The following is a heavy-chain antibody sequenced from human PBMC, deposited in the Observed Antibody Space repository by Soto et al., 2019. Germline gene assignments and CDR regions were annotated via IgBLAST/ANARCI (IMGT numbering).Heavy chain of an antibody. CDR3: ARVGVAYYDILTGYPTLDY. V-gene: IGHV1-69*12. CDR1: GGTFSSYA. Sequence: QVQLVQSGAEVKKPGSSVKVSCKASGGTFSSYAISWVRQAPGQGLEWMGGIIPIFGTANYAQKFQGRGTITADESTSTAYMELSSLRSEDTAVYYCARVGVAYYDILTGYPTLDYWGQGTLVTVSS. D-gene: IGHD3-9*01. J-gene: IGHJ4*02. CDR2: IIPIFGTA.